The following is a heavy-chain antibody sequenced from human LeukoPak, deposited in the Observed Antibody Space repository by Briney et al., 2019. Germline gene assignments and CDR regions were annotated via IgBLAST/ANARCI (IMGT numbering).Heavy chain of an antibody. CDR1: GGSISSGSYY. J-gene: IGHJ5*02. Sequence: TLSLTCTVSGGSISSGSYYWSWIRQPAGKGREWIGRIYTSGSTNYNPSLKRRVTISVDTSKNQFSLKMSSVTAENTAVYYCAREWIVVTNWFDPWGQGTLVPVSS. CDR2: IYTSGST. V-gene: IGHV4-61*02. CDR3: AREWIVVTNWFDP. D-gene: IGHD3-22*01.